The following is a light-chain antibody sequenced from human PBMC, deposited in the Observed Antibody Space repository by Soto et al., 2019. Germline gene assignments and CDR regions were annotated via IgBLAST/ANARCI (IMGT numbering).Light chain of an antibody. CDR2: EVN. V-gene: IGLV2-23*02. CDR1: MRDVGAYNL. CDR3: CSFTSSNTHV. Sequence: QSALTQPASVSGSPGQSITISCAGTMRDVGAYNLVSWYQQHPGKVPKLILFEVNKRPSGVSGRFSGSKSGNTASLTISGLQAEDEADYYCCSFTSSNTHVFGTGTKLTVL. J-gene: IGLJ1*01.